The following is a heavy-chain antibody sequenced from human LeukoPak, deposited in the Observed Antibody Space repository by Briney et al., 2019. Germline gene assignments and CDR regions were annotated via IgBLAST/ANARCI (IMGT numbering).Heavy chain of an antibody. CDR3: ASVPVATYIDY. CDR2: ISSSGSTI. J-gene: IGHJ4*02. CDR1: GFTFSSYE. D-gene: IGHD1-26*01. Sequence: PGGSPTLSCAASGFTFSSYEMNWVRQAPGKGLEWVSYISSSGSTIYYADSVKGRFTISRDNAKNSLYLQMNSLRAEDTAVYYCASVPVATYIDYWGQETLVTVSS. V-gene: IGHV3-48*03.